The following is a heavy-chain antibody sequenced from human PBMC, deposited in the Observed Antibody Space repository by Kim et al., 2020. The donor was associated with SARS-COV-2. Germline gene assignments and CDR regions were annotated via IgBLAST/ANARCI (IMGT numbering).Heavy chain of an antibody. CDR3: ARDLYSSSWYSPASGTFNYYYGMDV. V-gene: IGHV1-3*01. CDR2: INAGNGNT. Sequence: ASVKVSCKASGYTFTSYAMHWVRQAPGQRLEWMGWINAGNGNTKYSQKFQGRVTITRDTSASTAYMELSSLRSEDTAVYYCARDLYSSSWYSPASGTFNYYYGMDVWGQGTTVTVSS. J-gene: IGHJ6*02. D-gene: IGHD6-13*01. CDR1: GYTFTSYA.